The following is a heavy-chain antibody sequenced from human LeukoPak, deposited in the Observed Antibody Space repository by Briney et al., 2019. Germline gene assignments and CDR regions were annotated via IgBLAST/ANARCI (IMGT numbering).Heavy chain of an antibody. CDR3: TVVNYGSGSYPLGS. CDR2: IKNKPDGGTS. J-gene: IGHJ5*02. D-gene: IGHD3-10*01. CDR1: GFTVSHAW. Sequence: GGSLRLSCAASGFTVSHAWMSWVRQAPGKGLELVARIKNKPDGGTSDYTAPVKGRFTISRDDSKSTLNLQMNSLKTEDTAVYYCTVVNYGSGSYPLGSWGQGTLVTVSS. V-gene: IGHV3-15*01.